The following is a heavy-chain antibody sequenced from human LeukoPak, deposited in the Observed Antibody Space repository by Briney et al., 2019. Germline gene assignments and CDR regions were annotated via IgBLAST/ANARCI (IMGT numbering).Heavy chain of an antibody. Sequence: ASVKVSCKASGYTFAGYYIHWVRQAPGQGLEWMGWINPNSGGTNYAQKFQGRVTMTRDTSISTAYMELSRLSSDDTAVHYCARGRGGYSYVPWFDPWGQGTLVTVSS. D-gene: IGHD5-18*01. CDR1: GYTFAGYY. CDR3: ARGRGGYSYVPWFDP. CDR2: INPNSGGT. J-gene: IGHJ5*02. V-gene: IGHV1-2*02.